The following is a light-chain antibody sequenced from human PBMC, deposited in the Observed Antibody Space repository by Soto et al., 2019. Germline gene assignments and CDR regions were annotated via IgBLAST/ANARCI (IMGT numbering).Light chain of an antibody. Sequence: EIVLTQSPGTLSLSPGERATLSCRASQSVSSSYLAWYQQKPGQAPRLLIYGASSRATGIPDRVSGSGSGTDFTLTISRLEADDFAVYYCQQYGSSPYTFGGGTKVEIK. V-gene: IGKV3-20*01. CDR1: QSVSSSY. CDR2: GAS. CDR3: QQYGSSPYT. J-gene: IGKJ4*01.